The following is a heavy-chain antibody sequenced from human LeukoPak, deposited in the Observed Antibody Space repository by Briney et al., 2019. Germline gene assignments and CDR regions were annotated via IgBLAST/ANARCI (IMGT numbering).Heavy chain of an antibody. Sequence: PGGSLRLSCVASGFTFSNYWMHWVRQAPGKGLVWVARINNDGSRTNYADSVRGRFTIFRENAKNKLYIQINSLRAEDTAVYYCARLSGSRDYWGQGTLVTVSS. D-gene: IGHD2-2*01. V-gene: IGHV3-74*01. CDR1: GFTFSNYW. J-gene: IGHJ4*02. CDR3: ARLSGSRDY. CDR2: INNDGSRT.